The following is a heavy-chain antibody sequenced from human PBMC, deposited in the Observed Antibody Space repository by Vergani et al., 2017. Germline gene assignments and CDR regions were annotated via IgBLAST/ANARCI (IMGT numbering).Heavy chain of an antibody. Sequence: QVQLVESGGGVVQPGRSLRLSCAASGFTFSSYGMHWVRQAPGKGLEWVAVISYDGSNKYYAESVKGRFTISRDNSKNTLYLQMNSLRAADTAVYYCAKTDSGWTLYYWGQGTLVTVSS. CDR3: AKTDSGWTLYY. V-gene: IGHV3-30*18. CDR2: ISYDGSNK. J-gene: IGHJ4*02. D-gene: IGHD6-19*01. CDR1: GFTFSSYG.